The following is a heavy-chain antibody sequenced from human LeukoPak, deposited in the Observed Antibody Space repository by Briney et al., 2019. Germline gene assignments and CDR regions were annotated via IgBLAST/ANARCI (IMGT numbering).Heavy chain of an antibody. CDR2: TSGSGGST. J-gene: IGHJ4*02. Sequence: GGSLRLSCAASGFTFSSYAMSWVRQAPGKGLEWVSATSGSGGSTYYADSVKGRFTISRDNSKNTLYLQMNSLRAEDTAVYYCAKGPYSSSWYSSVEYYFDYWGQGTLVTVSS. CDR3: AKGPYSSSWYSSVEYYFDY. D-gene: IGHD6-13*01. CDR1: GFTFSSYA. V-gene: IGHV3-23*01.